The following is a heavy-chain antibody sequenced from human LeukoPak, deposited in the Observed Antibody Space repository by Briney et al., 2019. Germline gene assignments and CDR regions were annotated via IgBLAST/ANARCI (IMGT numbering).Heavy chain of an antibody. V-gene: IGHV3-74*01. CDR1: GFTFSNFR. D-gene: IGHD3-22*01. CDR3: ARDRVTMIDY. J-gene: IGHJ4*02. CDR2: INSDGSST. Sequence: GGSLRLSCAASGFTFSNFRMHWVRQGPGKGLVWASRINSDGSSTSYADSVKGRFTISRDNAKNTLYLQMNSLRAEDTAVYYCARDRVTMIDYWGQGTLVTVSS.